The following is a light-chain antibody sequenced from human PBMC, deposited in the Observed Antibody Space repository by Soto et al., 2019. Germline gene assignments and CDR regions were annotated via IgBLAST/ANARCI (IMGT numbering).Light chain of an antibody. Sequence: QPVLTQPPSVSGAPGQRVTISCTGSSSNIGAGYDVNWYQQLPGTAPKLLIYGNSNRPSGVPDRFSGSKSGTSASLAITGLQAEDEADYYCQSYDSSLSGYVFGTGTKLTVL. CDR2: GNS. CDR3: QSYDSSLSGYV. V-gene: IGLV1-40*01. CDR1: SSNIGAGYD. J-gene: IGLJ1*01.